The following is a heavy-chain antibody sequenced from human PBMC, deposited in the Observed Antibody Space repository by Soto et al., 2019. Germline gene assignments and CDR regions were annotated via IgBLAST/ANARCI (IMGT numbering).Heavy chain of an antibody. J-gene: IGHJ4*02. D-gene: IGHD3-10*01. CDR1: GYTFTSYE. V-gene: IGHV1-8*02. CDR3: ARGPGDLGYFDY. CDR2: MNPYNGNT. Sequence: QVQLVQSGAEVKKPGASVKVSCRASGYTFTSYEINWVRQAPGQGLEWMGWMNPYNGNTAYAQNFQGRVSMTRNTSIRTAYMELSSLRSDDTALYYCARGPGDLGYFDYWGQGALVTVSS.